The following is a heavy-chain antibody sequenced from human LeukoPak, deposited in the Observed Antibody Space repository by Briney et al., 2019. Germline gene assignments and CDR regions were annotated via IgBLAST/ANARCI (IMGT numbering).Heavy chain of an antibody. CDR2: ISYDGSNK. D-gene: IGHD3-16*01. V-gene: IGHV3-30*04. Sequence: GRSLRLSCAASGFTFSSYAIHWVRQAPGKGLEWVAVISYDGSNKYYADSVKGRFTISRDNSKNTLYLQMNSLRAVDTAVYYCARNHRSGGGYFDCWGQGTLVTVSS. J-gene: IGHJ4*02. CDR1: GFTFSSYA. CDR3: ARNHRSGGGYFDC.